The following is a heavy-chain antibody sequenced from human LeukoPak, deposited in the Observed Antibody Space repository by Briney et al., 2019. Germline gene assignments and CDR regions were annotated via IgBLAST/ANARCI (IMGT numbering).Heavy chain of an antibody. D-gene: IGHD1-26*01. J-gene: IGHJ4*02. Sequence: GASVKVSCKASGYTFTGYDFNWVRQATGQGLEWMGWMNPNSGNTGYAQKFQGRVTMTRSTSISTAYMELSSLRSEDTAVYYCARGHRIVGATSLVVYYFDYWGQGTLVTVSS. CDR1: GYTFTGYD. CDR2: MNPNSGNT. V-gene: IGHV1-8*01. CDR3: ARGHRIVGATSLVVYYFDY.